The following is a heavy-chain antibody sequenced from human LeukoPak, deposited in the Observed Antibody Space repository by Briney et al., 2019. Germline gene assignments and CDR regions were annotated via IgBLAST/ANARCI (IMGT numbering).Heavy chain of an antibody. D-gene: IGHD1-26*01. CDR1: GYTFTSYG. CDR3: ARALPIVGATTGYFDY. V-gene: IGHV1-3*01. J-gene: IGHJ4*02. CDR2: INAGNGNT. Sequence: ASVKVSCKASGYTFTSYGISWVRQAPGQGLEWMGWINAGNGNTKYSQKFQGRVTITRDTSASTAYMELSSLRSEDTAVYYCARALPIVGATTGYFDYWGQGTLVTVSS.